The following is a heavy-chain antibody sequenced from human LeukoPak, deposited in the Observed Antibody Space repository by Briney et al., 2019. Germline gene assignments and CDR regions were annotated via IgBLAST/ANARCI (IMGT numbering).Heavy chain of an antibody. CDR1: GFTFSSYS. CDR2: ISSSSSTI. V-gene: IGHV3-48*04. D-gene: IGHD1-26*01. Sequence: PGGSLRLSCAASGFTFSSYSMNWVRQAPGKGLEWVSYISSSSSTIYYADSVKGRFTISRDNAKNSLYLQMNSLRAEDTAVYYCARDPVGATSLYYFDYWGQGTLVTVSS. J-gene: IGHJ4*02. CDR3: ARDPVGATSLYYFDY.